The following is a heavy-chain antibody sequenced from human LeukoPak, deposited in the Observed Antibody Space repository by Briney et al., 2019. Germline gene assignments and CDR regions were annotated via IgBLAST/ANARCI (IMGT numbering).Heavy chain of an antibody. J-gene: IGHJ6*03. D-gene: IGHD3-16*01. CDR2: INHSGST. CDR1: GGSFSGYY. Sequence: SETLSLTCAVYGGSFSGYYWSWIRQPPGKGLEWIGEINHSGSTNYNPSLKSRVTISVDTSKNQFSLKLSSVTAADTAVYYCARDWRLGDYYYYYYMDVWGKGTTVTVSS. CDR3: ARDWRLGDYYYYYYMDV. V-gene: IGHV4-34*01.